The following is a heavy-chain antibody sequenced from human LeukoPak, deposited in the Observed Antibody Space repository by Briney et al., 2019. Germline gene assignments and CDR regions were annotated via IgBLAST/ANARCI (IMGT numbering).Heavy chain of an antibody. D-gene: IGHD3-10*02. Sequence: PGGSLRLSCTASGFTFGDYAMSWFRQAPGKGLEWVSYISSSGSTIYYADSVEGRFTISRDNAKNSLYLQMNSLRAEDTAVYYCAELGITMIGGVWGKGTTVTISS. CDR1: GFTFGDYA. J-gene: IGHJ6*04. CDR2: ISSSGSTI. CDR3: AELGITMIGGV. V-gene: IGHV3-48*03.